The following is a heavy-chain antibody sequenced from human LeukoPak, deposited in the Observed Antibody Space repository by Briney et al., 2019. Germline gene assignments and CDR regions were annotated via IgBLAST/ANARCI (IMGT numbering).Heavy chain of an antibody. CDR2: LYYNGRT. CDR1: GGSISSSYYY. Sequence: PSETLSLTCTVPGGSISSSYYYWGWIRQPPGKGLEWIGSLYYNGRTFYKPSLKSRLTISVDTSKNQFSLKLTSVTAADTAVYYCVLSSGYYMSTHYYFDYWGQGTLVTVSS. CDR3: VLSSGYYMSTHYYFDY. J-gene: IGHJ4*02. V-gene: IGHV4-39*01. D-gene: IGHD3-22*01.